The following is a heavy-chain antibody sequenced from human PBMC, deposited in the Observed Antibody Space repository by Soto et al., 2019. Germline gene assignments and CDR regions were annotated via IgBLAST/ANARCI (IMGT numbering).Heavy chain of an antibody. CDR2: IYYSGST. D-gene: IGHD4-17*01. Sequence: SETLSLTCTVSGGSISSYYWSWIRQPPGKGLEWIGYIYYSGSTNYNPSLKSRVTISVDTSKNQFSLKLSSVTAADTAVYYCARCYGGTLDYWRQGTLFPAS. CDR1: GGSISSYY. V-gene: IGHV4-59*08. CDR3: ARCYGGTLDY. J-gene: IGHJ4*02.